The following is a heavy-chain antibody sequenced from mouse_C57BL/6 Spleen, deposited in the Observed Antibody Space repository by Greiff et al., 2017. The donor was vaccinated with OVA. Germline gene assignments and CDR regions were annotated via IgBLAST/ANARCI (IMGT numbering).Heavy chain of an antibody. CDR3: ARYYDYDEGFDY. V-gene: IGHV1-82*01. Sequence: LEESGPELVKPGASVKISCKASGYAFSSSWMNWVKQRPGKGLEWIGRIYPGDGDTNYNGKFKGKATLTADKSSSTAYMQLSSLTSEDSAVYFCARYYDYDEGFDYWGQGTTLTVSS. J-gene: IGHJ2*01. CDR2: IYPGDGDT. CDR1: GYAFSSSW. D-gene: IGHD2-4*01.